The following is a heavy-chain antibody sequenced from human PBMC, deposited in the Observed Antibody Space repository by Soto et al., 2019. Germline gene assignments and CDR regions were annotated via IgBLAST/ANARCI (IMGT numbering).Heavy chain of an antibody. D-gene: IGHD6-19*01. CDR2: ISGSGAST. CDR3: AKVLGSSGWVSWYFDL. CDR1: GFTFSSYA. Sequence: EVQLLESGGGLVQPGGSLRLSWAASGFTFSSYAMSWVRQAPGKGLEWVSAISGSGASTYYANSVKGRFTISRDNSKNXLYLQMNSLRAEDTAVYDCAKVLGSSGWVSWYFDLWGRGTLVTVSS. J-gene: IGHJ2*01. V-gene: IGHV3-23*01.